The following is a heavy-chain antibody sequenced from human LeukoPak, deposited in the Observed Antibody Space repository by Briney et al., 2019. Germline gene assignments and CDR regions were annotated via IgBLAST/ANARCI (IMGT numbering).Heavy chain of an antibody. Sequence: PGGSLRLSCAASGFTFSSYAMSWVRQAPGKGLEWVSSISSSSSYIYYADSVKGRFTISRDNAKNSLYLQMNSLRAEDTAVYYCARSLGAAFDIWGQGTMVTVSS. CDR2: ISSSSSYI. CDR1: GFTFSSYA. CDR3: ARSLGAAFDI. V-gene: IGHV3-21*01. D-gene: IGHD3-16*01. J-gene: IGHJ3*02.